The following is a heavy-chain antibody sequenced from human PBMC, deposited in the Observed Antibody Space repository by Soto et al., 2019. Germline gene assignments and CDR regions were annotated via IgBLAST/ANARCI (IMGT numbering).Heavy chain of an antibody. D-gene: IGHD5-18*01. Sequence: VQLVQSGAEVKKPGSSVKVSCKASGGTFSSYAISWVRQAPGQGREWMGGIIPIFGTANYAQKFQGRVTITADESTSTAYMELSSLRSEDTAVYYCARRDVDTAMAYLDYWGQGTLVTVSS. CDR1: GGTFSSYA. V-gene: IGHV1-69*01. CDR3: ARRDVDTAMAYLDY. CDR2: IIPIFGTA. J-gene: IGHJ4*02.